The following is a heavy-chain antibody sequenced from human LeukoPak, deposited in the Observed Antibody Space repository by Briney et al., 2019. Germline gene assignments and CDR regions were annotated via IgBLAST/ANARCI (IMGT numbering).Heavy chain of an antibody. D-gene: IGHD2-2*01. CDR2: INHSGST. CDR3: ARVVCSSTSCYLHY. V-gene: IGHV4-34*01. J-gene: IGHJ4*02. CDR1: GGSFSGYY. Sequence: SETLSLTCAVYGGSFSGYYWSWIRQPPGKGLEWIGEINHSGSTNYNPSLKSRVTISVDTSKNQFSLKLSSVTAADTAVYYCARVVCSSTSCYLHYWGQGTLVAVSS.